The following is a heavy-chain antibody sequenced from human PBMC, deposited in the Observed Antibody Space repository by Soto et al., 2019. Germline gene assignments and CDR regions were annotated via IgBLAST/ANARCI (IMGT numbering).Heavy chain of an antibody. CDR2: ISRDGSEK. CDR3: ARGFGDVWYGGPDY. CDR1: GFTFSNYW. Sequence: EVQLVESGGGLVQPGGSLRLSCAASGFTFSNYWMIWVRQAPGKGLEWVASISRDGSEKSYVDSVKGRLTISRDNAKKSLFLQMNSLRVEETAVYYCARGFGDVWYGGPDYWGQGILVTVSS. V-gene: IGHV3-7*01. D-gene: IGHD6-13*01. J-gene: IGHJ4*02.